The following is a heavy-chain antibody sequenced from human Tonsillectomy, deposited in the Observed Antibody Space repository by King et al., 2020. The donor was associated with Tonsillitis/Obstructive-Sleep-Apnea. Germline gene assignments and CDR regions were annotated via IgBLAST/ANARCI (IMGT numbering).Heavy chain of an antibody. Sequence: QLQESGPGLVKPSETLSLTCTVSGGSISDSMYYWGWFRQPPGKGLEWIGMIYYSGSTYYIPSLKSRVIISVDTSKNHFSLKLSSVTAADTAVFYCGRQRGGSSSCDPWGQGTLVTVSP. V-gene: IGHV4-39*01. CDR2: IYYSGST. D-gene: IGHD6-6*01. CDR3: GRQRGGSSSCDP. CDR1: GGSISDSMYY. J-gene: IGHJ5*02.